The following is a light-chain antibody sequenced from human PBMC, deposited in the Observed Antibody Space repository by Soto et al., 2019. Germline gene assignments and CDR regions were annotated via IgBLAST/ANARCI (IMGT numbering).Light chain of an antibody. CDR2: GNS. Sequence: QSVLTQPPSVSGAPGQRVTISCTGSSSNIGAGYDVHWYQQHPGTAPKLLIYGNSNRPSGVPDRFSGSKSGTSASLAITGLQAEDEAAYYLQSYDSSLSGGVFGGGTKLTVL. V-gene: IGLV1-40*01. J-gene: IGLJ2*01. CDR3: QSYDSSLSGGV. CDR1: SSNIGAGYD.